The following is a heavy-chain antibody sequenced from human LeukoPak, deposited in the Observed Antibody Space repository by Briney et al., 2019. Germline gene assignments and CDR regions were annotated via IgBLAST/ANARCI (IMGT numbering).Heavy chain of an antibody. V-gene: IGHV3-66*01. CDR3: ARENTMVRGVQIDY. D-gene: IGHD3-10*01. J-gene: IGHJ4*02. Sequence: GGSLRLSCAASGFTVSSNYMSWVRQAPGKGLEWVSVNYSGGSTYYADSVKGRFTISRDNSKNTLYLQMNSLRAEDTAVYYCARENTMVRGVQIDYWGQGTLVTVSS. CDR2: NYSGGST. CDR1: GFTVSSNY.